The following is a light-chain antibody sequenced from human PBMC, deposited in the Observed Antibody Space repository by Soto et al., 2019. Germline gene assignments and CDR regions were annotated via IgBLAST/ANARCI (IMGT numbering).Light chain of an antibody. CDR3: SSYTSSSTWV. Sequence: QSVLTQPASVSGSPGQSIAISCTGTSSDVGGYNYVSWYQQYPGKAPNLMIYEVSKRPSGISNRFSGSKSGDTASLTISGLQPEDEADYYCSSYTSSSTWVFGGGTKVTV. CDR1: SSDVGGYNY. CDR2: EVS. J-gene: IGLJ3*02. V-gene: IGLV2-14*01.